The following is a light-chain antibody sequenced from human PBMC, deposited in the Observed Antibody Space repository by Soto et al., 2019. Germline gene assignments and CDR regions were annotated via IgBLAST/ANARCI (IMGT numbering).Light chain of an antibody. CDR1: SSDVGSYDL. CDR3: VSFAGGTYV. V-gene: IGLV2-23*02. CDR2: GVT. Sequence: QSVLTQPASVSGSPGQSITVSCTGTSSDVGSYDLVSWYQQHPGQAPKVMIYGVTKRPSGVSNRFSGYKSGNTASLTISGLQAEDEAEYYCVSFAGGTYVFGTGTKVTVL. J-gene: IGLJ1*01.